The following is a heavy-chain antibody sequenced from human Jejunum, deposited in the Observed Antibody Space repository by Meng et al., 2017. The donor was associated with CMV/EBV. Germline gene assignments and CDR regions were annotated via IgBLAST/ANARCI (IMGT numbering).Heavy chain of an antibody. V-gene: IGHV3-33*01. CDR3: ARDMSAGKFYIDY. CDR1: GFRFGRYG. Sequence: CGASGFRFGRYGMHWVRHAAGKGLEWVAVIWHDGSQKYHADSVKGRFTISRDNSKITLFLQMNSLTVEDTAVYFCARDMSAGKFYIDYWGQGILVTVSS. D-gene: IGHD3-16*01. J-gene: IGHJ4*02. CDR2: IWHDGSQK.